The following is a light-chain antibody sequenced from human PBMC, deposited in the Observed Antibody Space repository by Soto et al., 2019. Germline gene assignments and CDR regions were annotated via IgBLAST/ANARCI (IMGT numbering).Light chain of an antibody. CDR2: SDN. CDR3: QTYDNNSDYV. Sequence: QSVLTQPPSVSGAPGQRVTISCTGRSSNIGAGYVVHWYQQLPGAAPKLLIFSDNNRPSGVPDRFSGSKSGISASLAITGLQTEDEADYYCQTYDNNSDYVFGTGTKVTVL. J-gene: IGLJ1*01. CDR1: SSNIGAGYV. V-gene: IGLV1-40*01.